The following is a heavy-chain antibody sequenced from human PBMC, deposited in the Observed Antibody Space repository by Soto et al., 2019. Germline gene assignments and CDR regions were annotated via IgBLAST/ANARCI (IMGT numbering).Heavy chain of an antibody. Sequence: GGSLRLSCTTSGFTFGDYALSWVRRAPGKGLEWVGFIRRNAYGGTTDYAASVKGRFTISRDDSKSIPYLQMNSLRTEDTALYYCTRASSLDFDFWGQGTLVTVSS. D-gene: IGHD3-16*01. CDR1: GFTFGDYA. CDR3: TRASSLDFDF. CDR2: IRRNAYGGTT. V-gene: IGHV3-49*04. J-gene: IGHJ4*02.